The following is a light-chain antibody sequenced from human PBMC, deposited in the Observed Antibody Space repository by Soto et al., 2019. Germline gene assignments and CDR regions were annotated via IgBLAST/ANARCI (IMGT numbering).Light chain of an antibody. CDR3: SAYTTTSTLI. Sequence: QSVLTQPPSVSGAPGQRVTISCTGSSSNIGANYDVHWYQQLPGTAPKPLIYGNSNRPSGVPDRFSGSKSGTSASLVITGLQAEDEADYYCSAYTTTSTLIFGTGTKVTVL. J-gene: IGLJ1*01. CDR2: GNS. CDR1: SSNIGANYD. V-gene: IGLV1-40*01.